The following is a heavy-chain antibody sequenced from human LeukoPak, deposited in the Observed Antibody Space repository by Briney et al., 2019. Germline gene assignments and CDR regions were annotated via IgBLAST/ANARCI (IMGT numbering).Heavy chain of an antibody. Sequence: SGGSLRLSCAASGFIVRNYYLSWVRQAPGKGLEWVSVIYSGGSTYYADSVEGRFTISRDNSKNTVSLQMNSLRAEDTAVYYCARDPYSGGYGDYYYYYMDLWGQGTTVTISS. CDR1: GFIVRNYY. CDR2: IYSGGST. CDR3: ARDPYSGGYGDYYYYYMDL. D-gene: IGHD1-26*01. V-gene: IGHV3-53*01. J-gene: IGHJ6*03.